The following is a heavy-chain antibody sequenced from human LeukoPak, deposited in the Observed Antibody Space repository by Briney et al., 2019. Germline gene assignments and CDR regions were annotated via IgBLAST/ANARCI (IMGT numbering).Heavy chain of an antibody. CDR1: GYTFTGYY. CDR3: ARDSLVGAASDYYGMDV. V-gene: IGHV1-2*02. J-gene: IGHJ6*02. CDR2: INPNSGGT. D-gene: IGHD2-15*01. Sequence: ASVKVSCKASGYTFTGYYMHWVRQAPGQGLEWMGWINPNSGGTNYAQKFQGRVTMTRDTSISTAYMELSRLRSDDTAVYYCARDSLVGAASDYYGMDVWGQGTTVTVSS.